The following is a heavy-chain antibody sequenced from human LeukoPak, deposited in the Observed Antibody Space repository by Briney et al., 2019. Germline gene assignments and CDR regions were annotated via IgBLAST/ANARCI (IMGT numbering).Heavy chain of an antibody. J-gene: IGHJ4*02. CDR2: IRYDGSNK. CDR3: ARDKLELLFDY. D-gene: IGHD1-7*01. V-gene: IGHV3-30*02. Sequence: GGSLRLSCAASGFTFSDYYMSWIRQAPGKGLEWVAFIRYDGSNKYYADSVKGRFTISRDNSKMYLQMSGLRPEDTAVYYCARDKLELLFDYWGQGTLVTVSS. CDR1: GFTFSDYY.